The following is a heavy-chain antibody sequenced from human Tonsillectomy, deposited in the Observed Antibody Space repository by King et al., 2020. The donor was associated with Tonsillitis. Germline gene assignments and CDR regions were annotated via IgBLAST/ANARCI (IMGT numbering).Heavy chain of an antibody. V-gene: IGHV3-23*04. D-gene: IGHD3-3*01. Sequence: VQLVESGGGLVQPGGSLRLSCAASGFTFSSYAMSWVRQAPGKGLEGGSAIIGSGGGTYYADYVKCRFTISSDNSKNTLYLQMNILRAEDTAVYYCAKGVGEVITIFGVVIPAFDIWGQGTMVTVSS. CDR2: IIGSGGGT. CDR3: AKGVGEVITIFGVVIPAFDI. CDR1: GFTFSSYA. J-gene: IGHJ3*02.